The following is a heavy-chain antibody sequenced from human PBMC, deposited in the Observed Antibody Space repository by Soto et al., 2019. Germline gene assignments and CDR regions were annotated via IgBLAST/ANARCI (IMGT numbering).Heavy chain of an antibody. J-gene: IGHJ5*02. CDR3: ARASGSSNGEDWFDP. CDR2: IIPILGIA. V-gene: IGHV1-69*02. CDR1: GGTFSSYT. Sequence: QVQLVQSGAEVKKPGSSVKVSCKASGGTFSSYTISWVRQAPGQGLEWMGRIIPILGIANYAQKFQGRVTITADKSTSPAYMELSSLRSEDTAVYYCARASGSSNGEDWFDPWGQGTLVTVSS. D-gene: IGHD1-26*01.